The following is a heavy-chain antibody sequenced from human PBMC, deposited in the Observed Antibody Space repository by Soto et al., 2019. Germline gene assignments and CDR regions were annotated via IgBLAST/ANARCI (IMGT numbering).Heavy chain of an antibody. CDR3: ARRLIENWNQVHAFDF. Sequence: QVQLQESGPGLVKPAETLSLKCAVSGGSVSSGNYFWGWIRQPPGKGLEWIGNIYYNGDTYYSTSLKSRVTMSVDTAQNHFSLRLTSVTAADTAVYYCARRLIENWNQVHAFDFWGQGTWFTVSS. CDR2: IYYNGDT. CDR1: GGSVSSGNYF. V-gene: IGHV4-39*01. D-gene: IGHD1-1*01. J-gene: IGHJ3*01.